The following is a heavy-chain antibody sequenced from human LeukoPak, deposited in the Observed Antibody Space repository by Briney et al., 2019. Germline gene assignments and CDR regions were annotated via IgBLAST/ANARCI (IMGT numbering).Heavy chain of an antibody. Sequence: ASVKVSCKASAYSFTDYYIYWVRQAPGQGLEWMGWVNPNTGGTIYGQDFQGRVTMTGDTSITTAYMELSRLRSDDTAVYYCARVAVVARQTFDPWGQGTLVTVSS. D-gene: IGHD2-15*01. J-gene: IGHJ5*02. V-gene: IGHV1-2*02. CDR2: VNPNTGGT. CDR1: AYSFTDYY. CDR3: ARVAVVARQTFDP.